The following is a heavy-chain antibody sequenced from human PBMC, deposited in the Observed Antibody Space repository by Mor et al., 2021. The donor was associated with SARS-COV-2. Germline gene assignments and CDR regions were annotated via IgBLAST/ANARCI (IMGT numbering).Heavy chain of an antibody. Sequence: GLEWMGIINPSGGSTSYAQKFQGRVTMTRDTSTSTVYMELSSLRSEDTAVYYCARERGDIVLMSAKQWLPQEGFDYWGQGTL. D-gene: IGHD2-8*01. CDR3: ARERGDIVLMSAKQWLPQEGFDY. V-gene: IGHV1-46*01. J-gene: IGHJ4*02. CDR2: INPSGGST.